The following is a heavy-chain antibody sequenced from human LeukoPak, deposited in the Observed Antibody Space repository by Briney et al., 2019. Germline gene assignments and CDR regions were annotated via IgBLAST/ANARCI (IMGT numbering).Heavy chain of an antibody. D-gene: IGHD3-10*01. V-gene: IGHV3-23*01. Sequence: GGSLRLSCAASGFTFRSYVMSWVRQAPGKGLEWVSAITGSGETTYYADSVKGRFIISGDNSKNTLYLQMDSLRAEDTAIYYCAKVQVHYYGSGTDAFDIWGQGTMVTVSS. CDR3: AKVQVHYYGSGTDAFDI. J-gene: IGHJ3*02. CDR2: ITGSGETT. CDR1: GFTFRSYV.